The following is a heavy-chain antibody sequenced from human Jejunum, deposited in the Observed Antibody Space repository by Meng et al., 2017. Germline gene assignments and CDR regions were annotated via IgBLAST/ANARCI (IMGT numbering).Heavy chain of an antibody. J-gene: IGHJ4*02. D-gene: IGHD1-26*01. CDR1: GGSVGRAGYQ. Sequence: GQLQESGPGLGGPSETRSLSCTVSGGSVGRAGYQWGWIRQAPGRGLEWIGYANTNYNPSLKRRVPISLDTSRNLFSLSLTSVTAADTAVYYCARDSMGSLDYWGQGILVTVSS. CDR2: ANT. CDR3: ARDSMGSLDY. V-gene: IGHV4-61*08.